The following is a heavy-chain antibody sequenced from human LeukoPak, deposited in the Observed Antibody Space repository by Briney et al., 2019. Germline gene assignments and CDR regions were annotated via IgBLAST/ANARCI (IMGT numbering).Heavy chain of an antibody. CDR3: ARDSVRFYYMDV. D-gene: IGHD3-3*01. V-gene: IGHV3-30*02. Sequence: GGSLRLSCAASGFTFSSYGMHWVRQAPGKGLEWVTFIRYDGSHKYYADSVKGRFTISRDNAKNSLYLQMNSLRAEDTAVYYCARDSVRFYYMDVWGKGTTVTISS. CDR1: GFTFSSYG. CDR2: IRYDGSHK. J-gene: IGHJ6*03.